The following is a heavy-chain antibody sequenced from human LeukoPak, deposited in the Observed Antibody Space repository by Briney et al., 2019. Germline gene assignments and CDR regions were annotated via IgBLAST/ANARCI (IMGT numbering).Heavy chain of an antibody. CDR2: IIPIFGTA. CDR3: ARGDIVPAAMVYYYYYMDV. V-gene: IGHV1-69*13. J-gene: IGHJ6*03. Sequence: GASVKVSCKASGYTFTSYGISWVRQAPGQGLEWMGGIIPIFGTANYAQKFQGRVTITADESTSTAYMELSSLRSEDTAVYYCARGDIVPAAMVYYYYYMDVWGKGTTVTISS. CDR1: GYTFTSYG. D-gene: IGHD2-2*01.